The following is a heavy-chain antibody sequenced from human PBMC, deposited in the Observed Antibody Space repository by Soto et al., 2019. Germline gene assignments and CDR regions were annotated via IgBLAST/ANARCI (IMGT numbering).Heavy chain of an antibody. CDR2: INHSGSN. J-gene: IGHJ6*02. CDR1: GGSFSTYY. D-gene: IGHD2-15*01. V-gene: IGHV4-34*01. CDR3: ARDRGYDAHDYYYNAMDV. Sequence: TSDTLCLTCAVSGGSFSTYYYNWIRQSPGKGLEWIGEINHSGSNNYSPSLKSRVTMSLDTSKNQFSLKLTSVTAADTAVYYCARDRGYDAHDYYYNAMDVWGQGTTVTVSS.